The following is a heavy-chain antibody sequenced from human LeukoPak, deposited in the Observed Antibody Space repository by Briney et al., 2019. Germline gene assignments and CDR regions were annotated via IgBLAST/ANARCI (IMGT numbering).Heavy chain of an antibody. CDR3: ARDLYHGGDG. J-gene: IGHJ1*01. Sequence: GGSLRLSCVASGFPFSNDWMHWVRQAPGQGLMWVSTIYTDGSVTQYSDSVEGRFTISRDNAKNSVYLLMNDLRVEDTAVYYCARDLYHGGDGWGQGVLVTVSS. CDR2: IYTDGSVT. D-gene: IGHD2-21*02. V-gene: IGHV3-74*03. CDR1: GFPFSNDW.